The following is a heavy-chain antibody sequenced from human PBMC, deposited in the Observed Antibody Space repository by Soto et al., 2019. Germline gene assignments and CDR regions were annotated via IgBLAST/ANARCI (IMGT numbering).Heavy chain of an antibody. CDR2: IYYIGST. CDR1: GGSISSSSYY. J-gene: IGHJ6*02. V-gene: IGHV4-39*01. CDR3: ARRARDYYGMDV. Sequence: SETLSLTCTVSGGSISSSSYYWGWIRQPPGKGLEWIGSIYYIGSTYYNPSLKSRVTISVDTSKNQFSLKLSSVTAADTAVYYCARRARDYYGMDVWGQGTTVTVSS.